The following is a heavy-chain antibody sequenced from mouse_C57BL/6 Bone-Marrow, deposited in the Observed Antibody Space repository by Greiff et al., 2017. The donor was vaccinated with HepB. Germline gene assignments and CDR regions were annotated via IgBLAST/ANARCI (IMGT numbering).Heavy chain of an antibody. Sequence: QVQLKESGAELARPGASVKLSCKASGYTFTSYGISWVKQRTGQGLEWIGEIYPRSGNTYYNEKFKGKATLTADKSSSTAYMELRSLTSEDSAVYFCARNDYRNFDYWGQGTTLTVSS. CDR2: IYPRSGNT. CDR1: GYTFTSYG. V-gene: IGHV1-81*01. J-gene: IGHJ2*01. CDR3: ARNDYRNFDY. D-gene: IGHD2-1*01.